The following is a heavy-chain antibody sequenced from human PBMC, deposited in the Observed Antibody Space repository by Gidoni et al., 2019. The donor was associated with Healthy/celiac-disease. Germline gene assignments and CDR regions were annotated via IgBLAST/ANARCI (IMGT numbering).Heavy chain of an antibody. CDR3: ARVGYYDSSGYYPWYWFDP. CDR1: GGTFSSYA. CDR2: IIPIFGTA. Sequence: GSSVKVSCKASGGTFSSYAISWVRQAPGQGLEWMGGIIPIFGTANYAQKFQGRVTITADESTSTAYMELSSLRSEDTAVYYCARVGYYDSSGYYPWYWFDPWGQGTLVTVSS. V-gene: IGHV1-69*01. J-gene: IGHJ5*02. D-gene: IGHD3-22*01.